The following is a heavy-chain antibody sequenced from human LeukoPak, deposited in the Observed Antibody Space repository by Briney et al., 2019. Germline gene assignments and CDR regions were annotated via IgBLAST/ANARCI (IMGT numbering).Heavy chain of an antibody. CDR3: TLIQGWGSGSYYRDF. D-gene: IGHD3-10*01. Sequence: GGSLRLSCGASGFSIRNDWMSWVRQAPGKGLEWVARVKSRSAGETTDYAAPVKGRFTISRDDSKNTLYLQMNSLKTEDTAVYYCTLIQGWGSGSYYRDFWGQGTLVTVSS. CDR2: VKSRSAGETT. CDR1: GFSIRNDW. J-gene: IGHJ4*02. V-gene: IGHV3-15*01.